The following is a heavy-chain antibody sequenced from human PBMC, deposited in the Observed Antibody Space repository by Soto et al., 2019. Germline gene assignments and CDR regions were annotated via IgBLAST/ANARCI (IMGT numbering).Heavy chain of an antibody. CDR2: INPSGGST. V-gene: IGHV1-46*01. Sequence: ASVKVSCKASGYTCTSYYMHCVLQSPLQGLDWMGIINPSGGSTSYAQKFQGRVTMTRDTSTSTVYMELSSLRSEDTAVYYCARGRTIYGDYGDYFDYWGQGTLVTVSS. D-gene: IGHD4-17*01. CDR3: ARGRTIYGDYGDYFDY. J-gene: IGHJ4*02. CDR1: GYTCTSYY.